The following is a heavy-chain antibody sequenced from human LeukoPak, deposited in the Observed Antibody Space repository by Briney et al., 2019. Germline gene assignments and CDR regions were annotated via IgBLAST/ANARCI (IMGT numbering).Heavy chain of an antibody. D-gene: IGHD3-22*01. CDR1: GCSIISYY. V-gene: IGHV4-59*01. CDR3: ARGNYDSSGYLIRWFDP. J-gene: IGHJ5*02. CDR2: IYYSART. Sequence: WETLSVTCTVSGCSIISYYWSWLRQPPGKGLEWIGYIYYSARTNYKPSHTSRVTISVDTSKNQFSLKLSSVTAADTAVYYCARGNYDSSGYLIRWFDPWGQGTLVTVSS.